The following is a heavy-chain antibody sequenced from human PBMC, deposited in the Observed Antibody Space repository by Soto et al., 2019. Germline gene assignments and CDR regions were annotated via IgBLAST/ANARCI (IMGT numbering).Heavy chain of an antibody. CDR1: GDSVSSNSAA. J-gene: IGHJ6*03. V-gene: IGHV6-1*01. CDR2: TYYRSKWYN. Sequence: SQTLSLTCAISGDSVSSNSAAWNWIRQSPSRGLEWLGRTYYRSKWYNDYAVSVKSRITINPDTSKNQFSLQLNSVTPEDTAVYYCARVPVVNTLSNYVLNYYYYYYMDVWGKGTTVTVSS. D-gene: IGHD4-4*01. CDR3: ARVPVVNTLSNYVLNYYYYYYMDV.